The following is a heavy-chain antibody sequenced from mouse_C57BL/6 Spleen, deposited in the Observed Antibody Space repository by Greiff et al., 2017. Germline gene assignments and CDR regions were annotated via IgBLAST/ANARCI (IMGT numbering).Heavy chain of an antibody. CDR3: ARRFITTVHYAMDY. V-gene: IGHV5-17*01. Sequence: EVKVVESGGGLVKPGGSLKLSCAASGFTFSDYGMHWVRQAPEKGLEWVAYISSGSSTIYYADTVKGRFTISRDNAKNTLFLQMTSLRSEDTAMYYCARRFITTVHYAMDYWGQGTSVTVSS. D-gene: IGHD1-1*01. J-gene: IGHJ4*01. CDR2: ISSGSSTI. CDR1: GFTFSDYG.